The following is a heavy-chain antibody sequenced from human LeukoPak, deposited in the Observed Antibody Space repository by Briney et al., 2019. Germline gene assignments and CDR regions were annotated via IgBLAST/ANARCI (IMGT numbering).Heavy chain of an antibody. D-gene: IGHD3-10*01. Sequence: GGSLRLSCAASGFTFSDYYMSWIRQAPGKGLEWDSYISSSGSTIYYADSVKGRFTISRDNAKNSLYLQMNSLRAEDTAVYYCAKGYGSGSYCLDYWGQGTLVTVSS. J-gene: IGHJ4*02. CDR2: ISSSGSTI. V-gene: IGHV3-11*01. CDR1: GFTFSDYY. CDR3: AKGYGSGSYCLDY.